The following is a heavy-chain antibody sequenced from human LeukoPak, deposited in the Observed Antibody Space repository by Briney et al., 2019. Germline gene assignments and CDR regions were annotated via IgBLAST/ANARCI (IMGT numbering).Heavy chain of an antibody. D-gene: IGHD2-2*01. V-gene: IGHV1-18*01. J-gene: IGHJ6*02. CDR1: GYTFTSYG. CDR3: ARVRGYFSSTSCYYYYGMDV. Sequence: ASVKVSCKASGYTFTSYGISWVRQAPGQGLEWMGWISAYNGNTNYAQKLQGRVTMTTDTSTSTAYMELRSLRSDDTAVYYCARVRGYFSSTSCYYYYGMDVWGQGTTVTVSS. CDR2: ISAYNGNT.